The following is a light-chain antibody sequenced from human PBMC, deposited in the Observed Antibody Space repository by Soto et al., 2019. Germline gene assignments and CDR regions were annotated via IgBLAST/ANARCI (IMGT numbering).Light chain of an antibody. V-gene: IGKV3-20*01. J-gene: IGKJ4*01. CDR2: GAS. CDR3: QQYDSSFT. Sequence: IVLTQSPATLSLSPGERATLSCTASQHVTTTYIAWYQQKFGQAPRLLIYGASTRATGTPDRFTGGGFGTDFTLTIRRVEPEVFAVYYCQQYDSSFTFGGGTRV. CDR1: QHVTTTY.